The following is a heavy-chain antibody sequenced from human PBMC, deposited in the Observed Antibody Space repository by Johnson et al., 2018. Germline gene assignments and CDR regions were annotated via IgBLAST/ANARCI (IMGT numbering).Heavy chain of an antibody. CDR3: ASRYAGPSGFFAYFQH. CDR1: GFTFDDYA. D-gene: IGHD3-22*01. CDR2: ISWNSGSI. J-gene: IGHJ1*01. V-gene: IGHV3-9*01. Sequence: VQLQESGGGLVQPGRSLRLSCAASGFTFDDYAMHWVRQAPGKGLEWVSGISWNSGSIHYADSVKGRFTISRDNAKNSLFLEMDSLRAGDRVVYCCASRYAGPSGFFAYFQHWGQGTLVTVSS.